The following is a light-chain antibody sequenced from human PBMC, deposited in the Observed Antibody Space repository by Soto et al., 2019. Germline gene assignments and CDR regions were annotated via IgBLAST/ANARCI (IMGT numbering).Light chain of an antibody. J-gene: IGLJ1*01. CDR3: ETWESNTHV. V-gene: IGLV4-60*02. Sequence: QSVLTQSSSASASLGSSVKLTCTLSSGHSSYIIAWHQQQPGKAPRYLMKLEGSGSYNKGSGVPDRFSGSSSGADRYLTISNLQFEDEADYYCETWESNTHVFGTG. CDR2: LEGSGSY. CDR1: SGHSSYI.